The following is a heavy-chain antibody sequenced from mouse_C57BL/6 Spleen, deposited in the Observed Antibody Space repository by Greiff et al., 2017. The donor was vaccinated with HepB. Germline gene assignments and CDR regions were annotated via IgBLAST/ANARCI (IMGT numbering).Heavy chain of an antibody. D-gene: IGHD1-1*01. V-gene: IGHV1-80*01. CDR3: ARDGITTVAPWFAY. Sequence: QVQLQQSGAELVKPGASVKISCKASGYAFSSYWMNWVKQRPGKGLEWIGQIYPGDGDTNYNGKFKGKATLTADKSSSTAYMQLSSLTSEDSAVYFCARDGITTVAPWFAYWGQGTLVTVSA. CDR1: GYAFSSYW. CDR2: IYPGDGDT. J-gene: IGHJ3*01.